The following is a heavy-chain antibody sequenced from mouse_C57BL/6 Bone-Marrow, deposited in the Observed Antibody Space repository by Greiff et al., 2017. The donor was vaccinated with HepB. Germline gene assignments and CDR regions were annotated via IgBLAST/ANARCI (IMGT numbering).Heavy chain of an antibody. J-gene: IGHJ3*01. CDR3: TRFQGCDCDETWFAY. CDR1: GYTFTSYW. Sequence: DVKLQESGTVLARPGASVKMSCKTSGYTFTSYWMHWVKQRPGQGLEWIGAIYPGNSDTSYNQKLKGKAKLTAVTSASTAYMELSSLTNEDSAVYYCTRFQGCDCDETWFAYWGQGTLVTVSA. CDR2: IYPGNSDT. V-gene: IGHV1-5*01. D-gene: IGHD2-4*01.